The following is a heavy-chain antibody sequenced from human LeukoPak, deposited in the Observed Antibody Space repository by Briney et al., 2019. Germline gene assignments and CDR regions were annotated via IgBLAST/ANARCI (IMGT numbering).Heavy chain of an antibody. D-gene: IGHD4-17*01. J-gene: IGHJ4*02. V-gene: IGHV3-9*01. Sequence: PRGSLRLSCAASGFTFDDYAMHWVSQAPGKGLEWVSGISWNSGSIGYADSVKGRFTISRDNAKNSLYLQMNSLRAEDTAVYYCARVSYGDYADLWGQGTLVTVSS. CDR2: ISWNSGSI. CDR3: ARVSYGDYADL. CDR1: GFTFDDYA.